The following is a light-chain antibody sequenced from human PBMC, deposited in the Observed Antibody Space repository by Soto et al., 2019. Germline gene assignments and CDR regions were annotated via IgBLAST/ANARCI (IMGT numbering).Light chain of an antibody. V-gene: IGKV3-20*01. J-gene: IGKJ4*01. Sequence: EIVLTQSPGTLSLSPGERATLSCRASQSVSSSYLAWYQQKPGQAPWLLIYGASSRATGIPDRFSGSGSGTDFTLTISRLEPEDFAVYYCQQYGSSPAVTFGGGTKVEIQ. CDR2: GAS. CDR1: QSVSSSY. CDR3: QQYGSSPAVT.